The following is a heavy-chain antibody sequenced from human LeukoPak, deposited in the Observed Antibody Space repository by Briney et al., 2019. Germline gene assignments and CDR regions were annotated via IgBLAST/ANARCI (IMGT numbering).Heavy chain of an antibody. CDR1: GFTFSDYH. V-gene: IGHV3-11*04. CDR2: ISNTGRTK. Sequence: GGSLRLSCAASGFTFSDYHMTWIRQAPGRGLQWVSYISNTGRTKFHANSVKGRFTISRDNAKNTLYVQMNSLRAEDTAVYYCARRDDYGDFDYWGQGTLVTVSS. J-gene: IGHJ4*02. D-gene: IGHD4-17*01. CDR3: ARRDDYGDFDY.